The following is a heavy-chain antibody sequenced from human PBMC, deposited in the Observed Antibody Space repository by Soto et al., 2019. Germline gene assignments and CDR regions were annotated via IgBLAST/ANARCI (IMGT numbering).Heavy chain of an antibody. Sequence: SETLSLTCAVYGGSFSGYYWSWIRQPPGKGLEWIGEINHSGSTNYNPSLKSRVTISVDTSKNQFSLKLSSVTAADTAVYYCARGLPERIAAAGISPYYYGMDVWGQGTTVTVSS. CDR1: GGSFSGYY. CDR3: ARGLPERIAAAGISPYYYGMDV. J-gene: IGHJ6*02. D-gene: IGHD6-13*01. CDR2: INHSGST. V-gene: IGHV4-34*01.